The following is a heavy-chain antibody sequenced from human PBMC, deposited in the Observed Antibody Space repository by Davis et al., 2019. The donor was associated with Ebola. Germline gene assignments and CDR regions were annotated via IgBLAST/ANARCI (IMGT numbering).Heavy chain of an antibody. J-gene: IGHJ4*02. CDR3: ARDGGPGSSGWSSLHY. D-gene: IGHD6-19*01. CDR1: GFTFSSYW. Sequence: GGSLRLSCAASGFTFSSYWMHWVRQAPGKGLEWVSVIYSGGSTYYADSVKGRFTISRDNSKNTLYLQMNSLRAEDTAVYYCARDGGPGSSGWSSLHYWGQGTLVTVSS. CDR2: IYSGGST. V-gene: IGHV3-53*01.